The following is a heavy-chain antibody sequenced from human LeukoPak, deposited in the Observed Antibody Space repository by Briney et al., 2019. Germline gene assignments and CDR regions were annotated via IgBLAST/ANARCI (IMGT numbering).Heavy chain of an antibody. CDR2: IIPILGIA. D-gene: IGHD3-22*01. CDR1: GGTFSSYA. V-gene: IGHV1-69*04. CDR3: ARLHNYNDSSGSYTWFDP. Sequence: ASVKVSCKASGGTFSSYAISWVRQAPGQGLEWMGRIIPILGIANYAQKFQGRVTITADKSTSTAYMELSSLRSEDTAVYYCARLHNYNDSSGSYTWFDPWGQGTLVTVSS. J-gene: IGHJ5*02.